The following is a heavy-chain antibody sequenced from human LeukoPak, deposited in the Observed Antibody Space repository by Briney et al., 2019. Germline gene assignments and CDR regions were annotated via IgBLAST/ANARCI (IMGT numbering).Heavy chain of an antibody. CDR1: GGSISSYY. V-gene: IGHV4-59*01. Sequence: SETLSLTCTVSGGSISSYYWSWIRQPPGKGLEWIGYIYYSGSTNYNPSLKSRVTISVDTSKNQFSLKLSSVTAADTAVYYCARVGYYYDSSGFYDYWGQGTLVTVSP. D-gene: IGHD3-22*01. J-gene: IGHJ4*02. CDR3: ARVGYYYDSSGFYDY. CDR2: IYYSGST.